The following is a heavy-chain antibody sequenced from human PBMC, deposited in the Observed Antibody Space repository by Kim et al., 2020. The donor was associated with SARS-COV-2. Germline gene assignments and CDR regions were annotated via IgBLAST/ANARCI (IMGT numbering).Heavy chain of an antibody. V-gene: IGHV1-24*01. Sequence: QKFQGRVTMTEDTSTDTAYMELSSLRSEDTAVYYCATRPRPYYYYYYMDVWGKGTTVTVSS. CDR3: ATRPRPYYYYYYMDV. J-gene: IGHJ6*03. D-gene: IGHD6-6*01.